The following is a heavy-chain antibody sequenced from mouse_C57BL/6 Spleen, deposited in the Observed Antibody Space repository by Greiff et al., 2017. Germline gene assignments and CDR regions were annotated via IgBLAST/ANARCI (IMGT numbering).Heavy chain of an antibody. Sequence: VHVKQSGPELVKPGASVKISCKASGYSFTDYNMNWVKQSNGKSLEWIGVINPNYGTTSYNQKFKGKATLTVDQSSSTAYMQLNSLTSEDSAVYYCAREDYGSSLYFDYWGQGTTLTVSS. D-gene: IGHD1-1*01. CDR3: AREDYGSSLYFDY. CDR1: GYSFTDYN. CDR2: INPNYGTT. J-gene: IGHJ2*01. V-gene: IGHV1-39*01.